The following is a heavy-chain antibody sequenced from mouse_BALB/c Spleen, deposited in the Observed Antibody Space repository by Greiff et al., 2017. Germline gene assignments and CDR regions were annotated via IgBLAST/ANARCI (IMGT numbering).Heavy chain of an antibody. CDR1: GYTFTDYY. V-gene: IGHV1-76*01. Sequence: VQLQQSGAELARPGASVKLSCKASGYTFTDYYINWVKQRTGQGLEWIGEIYPGSGNTYYNEKFKGKATLTADKSSSTAYMQLSSLTSEDSALYYCARSKYGNYVDAMDYWGQGTSVTVSS. J-gene: IGHJ4*01. CDR3: ARSKYGNYVDAMDY. CDR2: IYPGSGNT. D-gene: IGHD2-10*02.